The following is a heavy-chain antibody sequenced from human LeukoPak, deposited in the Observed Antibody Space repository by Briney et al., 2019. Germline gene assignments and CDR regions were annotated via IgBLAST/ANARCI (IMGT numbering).Heavy chain of an antibody. J-gene: IGHJ6*03. V-gene: IGHV1-69*06. CDR1: GYTFSSYA. CDR2: IIPIFDTG. D-gene: IGHD3-3*01. CDR3: ARAGDYDFWSGSGNYYYYYMDV. Sequence: ASVKVSCKASGYTFSSYAISWVRQAPGQGLEWMGGIIPIFDTGNYAQKFQGRVTITADKSTSTAYMELSSLRSVDTAVYYCARAGDYDFWSGSGNYYYYYMDVWGKGTTVTVSS.